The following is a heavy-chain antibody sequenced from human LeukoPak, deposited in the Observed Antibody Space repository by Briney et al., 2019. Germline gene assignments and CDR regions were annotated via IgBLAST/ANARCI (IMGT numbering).Heavy chain of an antibody. D-gene: IGHD3-10*01. J-gene: IGHJ4*02. CDR1: GFTFSSYA. CDR2: IYYSGST. V-gene: IGHV4-39*01. CDR3: ARTRYYYDSRSYGAPYYFDY. Sequence: GSLRLSCAASGFTFSSYAMSWVRQPPGKGLEWIGSIYYSGSTYYNPSLKNRLTISVDTSKNQFSLKLSSVTAADTAVYYCARTRYYYDSRSYGAPYYFDYWGQGTLVTVSS.